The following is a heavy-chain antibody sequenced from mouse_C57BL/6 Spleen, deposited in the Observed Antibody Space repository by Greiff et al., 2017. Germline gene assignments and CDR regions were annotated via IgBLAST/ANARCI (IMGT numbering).Heavy chain of an antibody. J-gene: IGHJ4*01. Sequence: QVQLQQSGPELVKPGASVKISCKASGYAFRSSWMNWVKQRPGKGLEWIGRIYPGDGDTNYNGKFKGKATLTADKSSSTAYMQLSSLTSEDSAVYFCARYAQATHYYAMDYWGQGTSVTVSS. CDR3: ARYAQATHYYAMDY. CDR2: IYPGDGDT. D-gene: IGHD3-2*02. CDR1: GYAFRSSW. V-gene: IGHV1-82*01.